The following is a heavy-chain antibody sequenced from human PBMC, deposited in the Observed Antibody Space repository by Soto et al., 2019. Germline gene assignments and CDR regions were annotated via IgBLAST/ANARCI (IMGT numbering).Heavy chain of an antibody. J-gene: IGHJ5*02. CDR1: GFTFSTYA. CDR3: AVRRIGSYFVS. D-gene: IGHD3-10*01. Sequence: EVQLLESGGGLVQPGGSLRLSCAASGFTFSTYAMSWVRQAPGKGLEWVSAISGGGDNTYYADSVKGRFTISRDNSKNTLYLQMNSLRAEDTALYYCAVRRIGSYFVSWGQGTLVTVSS. V-gene: IGHV3-23*01. CDR2: ISGGGDNT.